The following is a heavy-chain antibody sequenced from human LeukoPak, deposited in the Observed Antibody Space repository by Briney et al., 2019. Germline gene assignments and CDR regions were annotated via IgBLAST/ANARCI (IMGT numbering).Heavy chain of an antibody. J-gene: IGHJ4*02. D-gene: IGHD4-23*01. CDR2: VNHSGST. Sequence: PSETLSLTCAVYGGSFSGYYWSWIRQPPGKGLEWIGEVNHSGSTNYNPSLKSRVTISVDTSKNQFSLELSSVTAADTAVYYCARANLRWYQIGGLDYWGQGTLVTVSS. CDR3: ARANLRWYQIGGLDY. CDR1: GGSFSGYY. V-gene: IGHV4-34*01.